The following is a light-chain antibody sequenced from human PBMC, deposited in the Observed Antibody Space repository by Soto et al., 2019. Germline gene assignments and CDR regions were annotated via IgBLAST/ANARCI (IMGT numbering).Light chain of an antibody. J-gene: IGKJ4*01. CDR3: QQRSNWPLS. CDR2: DAS. Sequence: DIVLTQSPATLSLSPGERATLSCRASQYISNYLAWYQQKPGRAPRLLVYDASNRATGIPARFSGSGSGTDFTPTISSLEPEDFAVYYCQQRSNWPLSFGGGTKVEIK. CDR1: QYISNY. V-gene: IGKV3-11*01.